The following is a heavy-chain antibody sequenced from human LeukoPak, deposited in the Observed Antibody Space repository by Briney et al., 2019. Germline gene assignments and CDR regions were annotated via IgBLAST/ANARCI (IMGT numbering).Heavy chain of an antibody. CDR2: IIPILGIA. D-gene: IGHD6-19*01. CDR3: ANARMGDRSGWYGPDAFDI. CDR1: GGTFSSYA. V-gene: IGHV1-69*04. Sequence: SVKVSCKASGGTFSSYAISWVRQAPGQGLEWMGRIIPILGIANYAQEFQGRVTITADKSTSTAYMGLSSLRSEDTAVYYCANARMGDRSGWYGPDAFDIWGQGTMVTVSS. J-gene: IGHJ3*02.